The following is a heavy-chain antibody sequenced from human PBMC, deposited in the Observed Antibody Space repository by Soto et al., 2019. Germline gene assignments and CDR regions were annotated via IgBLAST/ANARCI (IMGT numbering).Heavy chain of an antibody. CDR1: VFTFSDYY. D-gene: IGHD2-2*01. CDR2: ISTSTGYT. V-gene: IGHV3-11*06. CDR3: ARRPAAGNWFDL. J-gene: IGHJ5*02. Sequence: SLRLSCSASVFTFSDYYMSWIRQAPGKGLEWVSYISTSTGYTNYADSVKGRFTISRDNAKNSLYLQMNSLRAEDTAVYYCARRPAAGNWFDLWGRGTQVTVSS.